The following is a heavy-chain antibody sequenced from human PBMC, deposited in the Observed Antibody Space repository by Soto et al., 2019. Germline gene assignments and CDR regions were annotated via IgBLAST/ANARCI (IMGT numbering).Heavy chain of an antibody. V-gene: IGHV3-23*01. D-gene: IGHD4-4*01. J-gene: IGHJ4*02. CDR1: GFTFINYA. CDR2: ITGSGGNT. Sequence: DVQLLESGGGLVQPGGSLRLSCAVSGFTFINYAMSWVRQAPGKGLEWVSAITGSGGNTYYADSVKGHFTISRDNSKNTLYLQMNSLRAEDTAVYYCARGESDSNYAWDYWGQGTLVIVSS. CDR3: ARGESDSNYAWDY.